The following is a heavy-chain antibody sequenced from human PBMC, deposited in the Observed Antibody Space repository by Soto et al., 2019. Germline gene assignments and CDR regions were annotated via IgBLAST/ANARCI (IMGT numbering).Heavy chain of an antibody. CDR2: IKADGSEK. V-gene: IGHV3-7*01. CDR1: GFTFTNFW. Sequence: EVRLVESGGGLVQPGGSLRLSCVASGFTFTNFWMSWVRQAPGKGLEWVANIKADGSEKRYADSVKGRFTISRDNAKNLVYLQMYSLRVEDTGLYYCGRDEVRNGVGVWGQGTTVTVSS. J-gene: IGHJ6*02. CDR3: GRDEVRNGVGV.